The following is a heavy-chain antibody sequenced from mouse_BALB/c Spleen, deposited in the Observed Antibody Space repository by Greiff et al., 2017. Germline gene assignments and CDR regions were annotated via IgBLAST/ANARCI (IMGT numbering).Heavy chain of an antibody. CDR3: ARVGDYAAWFAY. Sequence: VQLQESGPGLVAPSQSLSITCTVSGFSLTSYGVHWGRQPPGKGLEWLGVIWAGGSTNYNSALMSRLSISKDNSKSQVFLKMNRLQTDDTAMYYCARVGDYAAWFAYWGQGTLVTVSA. D-gene: IGHD2-13*01. CDR1: GFSLTSYG. CDR2: IWAGGST. V-gene: IGHV2-9*02. J-gene: IGHJ3*01.